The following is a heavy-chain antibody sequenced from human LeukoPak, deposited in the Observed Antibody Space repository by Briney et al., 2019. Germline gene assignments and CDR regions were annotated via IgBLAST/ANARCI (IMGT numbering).Heavy chain of an antibody. CDR1: GFTFSSYA. D-gene: IGHD2-15*01. CDR3: AKERDTVVVVAATISWFDP. V-gene: IGHV3-23*01. J-gene: IGHJ5*02. Sequence: KTGGSLRLSCAASGFTFSSYAMSWVRQAPGKGLEWVSAISGSGGSTYYADSVKGRFTISRDNSKNTLYLQMNSLRAEDTAVYYCAKERDTVVVVAATISWFDPWGQGTLVTVSS. CDR2: ISGSGGST.